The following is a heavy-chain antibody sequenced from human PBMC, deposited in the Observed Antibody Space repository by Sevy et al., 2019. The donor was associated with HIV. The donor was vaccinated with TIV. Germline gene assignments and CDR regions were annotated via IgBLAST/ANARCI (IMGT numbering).Heavy chain of an antibody. V-gene: IGHV3-15*01. D-gene: IGHD3-22*01. Sequence: GGSLRFSCAASGFTFSNAYMSWVRQAPGKGLEWVGRIKSKTDGGTTDYAAPVKGRFTISRDDSKNTLYLQMNSLKTEDTAVYYCATDVSSGYYYGYYYYGTDVWGQGTTVTVSS. CDR2: IKSKTDGGTT. J-gene: IGHJ6*02. CDR3: ATDVSSGYYYGYYYYGTDV. CDR1: GFTFSNAY.